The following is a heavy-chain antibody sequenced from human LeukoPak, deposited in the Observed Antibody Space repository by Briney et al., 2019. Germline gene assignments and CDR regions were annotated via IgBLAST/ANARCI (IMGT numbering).Heavy chain of an antibody. J-gene: IGHJ6*03. V-gene: IGHV1-18*01. Sequence: GASVKVSCKASGYTFTSYDINWVRQATGQGLEWMGWMNPNSGNTNYAQKLQGRVTMTTDTSTSTAYMELRSLRSDDTAVYYCARLKGYDSSGYFGIYYYYYMDVWGKGTTVTVSS. D-gene: IGHD3-22*01. CDR3: ARLKGYDSSGYFGIYYYYYMDV. CDR1: GYTFTSYD. CDR2: MNPNSGNT.